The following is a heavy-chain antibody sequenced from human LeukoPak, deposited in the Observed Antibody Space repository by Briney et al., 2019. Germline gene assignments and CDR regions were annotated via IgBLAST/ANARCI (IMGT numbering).Heavy chain of an antibody. CDR2: TYYRSKWYN. D-gene: IGHD3-3*01. J-gene: IGHJ6*02. CDR1: GDSVSSNSAA. CDR3: ARDQAPRLRFLEWSSNFYGMDV. Sequence: SQTLSLTCAISGDSVSSNSAAWNWIRQSPSRGLEWLGRTYYRSKWYNDYAVSVKSRITINPDTSKNQFSLQLNSVTPEDTAVYYCARDQAPRLRFLEWSSNFYGMDVWGQGTTVTVSS. V-gene: IGHV6-1*01.